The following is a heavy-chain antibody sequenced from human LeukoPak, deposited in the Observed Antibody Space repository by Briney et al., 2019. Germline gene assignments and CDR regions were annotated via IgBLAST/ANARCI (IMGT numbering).Heavy chain of an antibody. CDR3: ARGPGIAAAGPNTDY. CDR2: IYYSGST. D-gene: IGHD6-13*01. V-gene: IGHV4-59*01. CDR1: GGSISSYY. J-gene: IGHJ4*02. Sequence: SETLSPTCTASGGSISSYYWSWIRQPPGKGLEWIGYIYYSGSTNYNPSLKSRVTISVDTSKNQFSLKLSSVTAADTAVYYCARGPGIAAAGPNTDYWGQGTLVTVSS.